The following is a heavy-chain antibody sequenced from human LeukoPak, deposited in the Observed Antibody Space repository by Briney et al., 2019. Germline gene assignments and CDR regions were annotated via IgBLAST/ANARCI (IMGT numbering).Heavy chain of an antibody. CDR2: FYSGGNT. CDR3: ATFSYAGNAGGSVGY. D-gene: IGHD4-23*01. CDR1: GFTVSSNY. Sequence: GGSLRLSCAASGFTVSSNYMTWVRQAPGKGLEWVSVFYSGGNTYYTDSVKGRFTISRDTSKNTVDLQMNSLRSEDAAVYYCATFSYAGNAGGSVGYWGQGTLVTVSS. J-gene: IGHJ4*02. V-gene: IGHV3-53*01.